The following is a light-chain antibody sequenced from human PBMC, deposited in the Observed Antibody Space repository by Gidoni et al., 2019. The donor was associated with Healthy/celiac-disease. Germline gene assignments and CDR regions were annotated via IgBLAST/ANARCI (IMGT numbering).Light chain of an antibody. CDR2: DAS. V-gene: IGKV1-33*01. J-gene: IGKJ2*01. CDR1: QDISNY. CDR3: QQYYSLPPP. Sequence: IQKPDSPSSLSASVGDRVTITCQASQDISNYLNWYQHKPGKAPKLLIYDASNLENGVQSRFSGSGSGTDFTFTISSLQPEDFTTYYCQQYYSLPPPFGQGTRLEIK.